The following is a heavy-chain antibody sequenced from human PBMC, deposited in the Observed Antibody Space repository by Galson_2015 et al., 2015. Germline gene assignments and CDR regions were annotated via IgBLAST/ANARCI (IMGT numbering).Heavy chain of an antibody. D-gene: IGHD3-10*01. Sequence: SETLSLTCIVSGDSISTTFWTWIRQAPGKGLEFIGYINYSGYTDYNPSLKSRITKSADTSRNQFTLNLRSVTAADTAVYFCARVSSDGSRSSFCGVDIWGQGTTVTVSS. CDR2: INYSGYT. V-gene: IGHV4-59*01. CDR1: GDSISTTF. CDR3: ARVSSDGSRSSFCGVDI. J-gene: IGHJ6*02.